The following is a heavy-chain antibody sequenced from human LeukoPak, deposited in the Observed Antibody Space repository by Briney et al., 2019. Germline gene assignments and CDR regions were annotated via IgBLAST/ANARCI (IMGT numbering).Heavy chain of an antibody. Sequence: PSETLSLTCAVSGGSISSGGYSWSWIRQPPGKGLEWIGYIYHSGSTNYNPSLKSRVTISVDTSKNQFSLKLSSVTAADTAVYYCARRGLWPDNWFDPWGQGTLVTVSS. D-gene: IGHD3-10*01. CDR1: GGSISSGGYS. CDR2: IYHSGST. J-gene: IGHJ5*02. V-gene: IGHV4-30-2*01. CDR3: ARRGLWPDNWFDP.